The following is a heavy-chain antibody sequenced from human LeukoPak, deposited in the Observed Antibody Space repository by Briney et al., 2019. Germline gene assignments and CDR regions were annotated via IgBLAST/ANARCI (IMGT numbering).Heavy chain of an antibody. J-gene: IGHJ4*02. CDR3: ARDPSLRELYYFDY. CDR2: ISGSASST. D-gene: IGHD4-17*01. CDR1: GFTFSNYA. V-gene: IGHV3-23*01. Sequence: GGSLRLSCAASGFTFSNYAMSWVRQAPGKGLEWVSAISGSASSTYHADSVKGRFTISRDNSKNTLYLQMNSLRAEDTAVYYCARDPSLRELYYFDYWGQGTLVTVSS.